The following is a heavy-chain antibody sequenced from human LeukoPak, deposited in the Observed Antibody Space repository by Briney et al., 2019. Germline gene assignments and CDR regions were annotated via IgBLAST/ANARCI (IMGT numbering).Heavy chain of an antibody. CDR3: ARSHDHLWGNYPDY. CDR2: INHSGST. V-gene: IGHV4-34*01. D-gene: IGHD3-16*02. Sequence: SETLSLTCAVYGGSFSGYYWSWIRQPPGKGLEWIGEINHSGSTNYNPSLKSRVTISVDTSKNQFSLKLNSVTAADTAMYYCARSHDHLWGNYPDYWGQGTLVTVSS. CDR1: GGSFSGYY. J-gene: IGHJ4*02.